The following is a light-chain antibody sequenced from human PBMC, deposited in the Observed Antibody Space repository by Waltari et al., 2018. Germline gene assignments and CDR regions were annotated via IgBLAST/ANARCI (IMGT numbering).Light chain of an antibody. CDR3: CSYAGSFYV. CDR2: DVS. Sequence: QSALTQPRSVSGSPGQSVTISCTGTSSDVGGYHYVSWYHQHPGNAPKLMICDVSRRPSGVPDRFSGSKSGNAASLTISGLQSEDEADYYCCSYAGSFYVFGTGTKVTVL. J-gene: IGLJ1*01. V-gene: IGLV2-11*01. CDR1: SSDVGGYHY.